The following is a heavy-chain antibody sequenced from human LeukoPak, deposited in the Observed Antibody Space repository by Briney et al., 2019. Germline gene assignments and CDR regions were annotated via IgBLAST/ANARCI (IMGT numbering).Heavy chain of an antibody. J-gene: IGHJ4*02. CDR1: GASVSSGGYY. D-gene: IGHD3-22*01. Sequence: PSETLSLTCTVSGASVSSGGYYWSWLRQPPGKGLEWIGYIYYSGSTNYNPSLKSRVTISVDTSKNQFSLKVSSVTAADTAVYYCARGRGDSKGTSFDFWGKGTLVTVSS. V-gene: IGHV4-61*08. CDR2: IYYSGST. CDR3: ARGRGDSKGTSFDF.